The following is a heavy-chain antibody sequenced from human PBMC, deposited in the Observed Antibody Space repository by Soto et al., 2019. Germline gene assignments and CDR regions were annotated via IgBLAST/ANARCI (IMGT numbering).Heavy chain of an antibody. CDR1: GIIFDDYA. J-gene: IGHJ3*02. CDR2: ITKNSGSR. V-gene: IGHV3-9*01. Sequence: EVQVVESGGGLVQPGRSLRLPCAASGIIFDDYAMHWVRQAPGKGLEWVSGITKNSGSRDYADSVKGRFTISRDNAKNSLYLQMNSLRAEDTALYYCAKPLGITGSADAFDIWGQGTMVTVSS. D-gene: IGHD1-20*01. CDR3: AKPLGITGSADAFDI.